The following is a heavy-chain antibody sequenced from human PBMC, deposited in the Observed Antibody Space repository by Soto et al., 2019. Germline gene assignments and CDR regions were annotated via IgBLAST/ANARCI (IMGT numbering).Heavy chain of an antibody. J-gene: IGHJ4*02. CDR3: ARNFDSARSEFDY. CDR1: GFTFSNYA. Sequence: VQLVESGGGVVQPGRSLRLSCAASGFTFSNYAMHWVRQAPGKGLEWVTLISNDGSNKYYADSVKGRFTISRDNSKNTLYIQMNSLTPEDTAVYFCARNFDSARSEFDYWGQGTLVTVSS. D-gene: IGHD1-26*01. V-gene: IGHV3-30*14. CDR2: ISNDGSNK.